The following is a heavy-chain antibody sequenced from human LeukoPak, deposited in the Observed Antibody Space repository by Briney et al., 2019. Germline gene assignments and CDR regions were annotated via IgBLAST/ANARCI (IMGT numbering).Heavy chain of an antibody. D-gene: IGHD3-10*01. CDR2: IYPGDSDT. CDR1: GYYFPSYW. V-gene: IGHV5-51*01. Sequence: GESLKISCKGSGYYFPSYWIGWVRQTPGKGLECMGIIYPGDSDTTYSPSFQGQVTISADKSISTAYLQWSSLKASDTAMYYCARPNYYGSGSPAGYWGQGTLVTVSS. J-gene: IGHJ4*02. CDR3: ARPNYYGSGSPAGY.